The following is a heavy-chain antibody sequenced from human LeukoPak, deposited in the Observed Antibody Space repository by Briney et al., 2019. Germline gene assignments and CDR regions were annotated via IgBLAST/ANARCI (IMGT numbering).Heavy chain of an antibody. J-gene: IGHJ4*02. D-gene: IGHD5-24*01. CDR1: GFTFSSYS. Sequence: TGGSLRLSCAASGFTFSSYSMNWVRQAPGKGLEWVSSISTSSSYIYYADSVKGRFTISRDNAKNSLYLQMNSLRAEDTAVHYCATYEVARPIDYWGQGTLVTVSS. CDR3: ATYEVARPIDY. V-gene: IGHV3-21*01. CDR2: ISTSSSYI.